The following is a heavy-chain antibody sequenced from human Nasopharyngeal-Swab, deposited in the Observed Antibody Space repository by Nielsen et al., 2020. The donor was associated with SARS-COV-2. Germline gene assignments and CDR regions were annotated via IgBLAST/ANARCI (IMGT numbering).Heavy chain of an antibody. J-gene: IGHJ4*02. CDR1: GDSVSSNSAA. CDR2: TYSRSKWYN. Sequence: SETLSLTCAISGDSVSSNSAAWNWISQSPSRGLEWLGRTYSRSKWYNDYAVSVKSRITINPDTSKNQFSLQLNSVTPEDTAVYYCARGVDIVATILPLDYWGQGTLVTVSS. CDR3: ARGVDIVATILPLDY. D-gene: IGHD5-12*01. V-gene: IGHV6-1*01.